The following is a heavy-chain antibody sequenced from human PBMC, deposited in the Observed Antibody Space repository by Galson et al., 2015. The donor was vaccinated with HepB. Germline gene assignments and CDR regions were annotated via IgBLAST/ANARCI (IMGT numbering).Heavy chain of an antibody. CDR2: IYPGDSAT. D-gene: IGHD2-15*01. CDR1: GYSFTSYW. V-gene: IGHV5-51*01. CDR3: AGRGSGCSGGSCYAYGMDV. Sequence: QSGAEVKKPGESLKISCMGSGYSFTSYWIGWVRQMPGKGLEWLGIIYPGDSATRYSPSFQGQVTISADKAISTAYLQWSSLKASDTAMYYCAGRGSGCSGGSCYAYGMDVWGQGTTVTVSS. J-gene: IGHJ6*02.